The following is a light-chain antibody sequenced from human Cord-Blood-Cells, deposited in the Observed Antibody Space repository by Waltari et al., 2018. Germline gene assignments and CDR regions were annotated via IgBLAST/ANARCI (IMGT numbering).Light chain of an antibody. Sequence: QSALTQPASVSGSPGQSITISCTGTSSDVGSYTLFSWYQQHPGKAPKLMIYEVSKRPSGVSNRFSGSKSGNTASLTISGLQAEDEADYYCCSYAGSSTVVFGGGTKLTVL. CDR2: EVS. V-gene: IGLV2-23*02. CDR1: SSDVGSYTL. J-gene: IGLJ2*01. CDR3: CSYAGSSTVV.